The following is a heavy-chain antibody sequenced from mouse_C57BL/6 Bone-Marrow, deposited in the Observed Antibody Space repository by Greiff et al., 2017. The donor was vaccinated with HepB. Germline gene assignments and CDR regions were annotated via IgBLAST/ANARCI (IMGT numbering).Heavy chain of an antibody. CDR3: ARYYGSSSSRFDY. J-gene: IGHJ2*01. D-gene: IGHD1-1*01. CDR1: GFNIKNTY. CDR2: IDPANGNT. V-gene: IGHV14-3*01. Sequence: VQLKESVAELVRPGASVKLSCTASGFNIKNTYMHWVKQRPEQGLEWIGRIDPANGNTKYAPKFQGKATITADTSSNTAYLQLSSLTSEDTDIYYCARYYGSSSSRFDYWGQGTTLTVSS.